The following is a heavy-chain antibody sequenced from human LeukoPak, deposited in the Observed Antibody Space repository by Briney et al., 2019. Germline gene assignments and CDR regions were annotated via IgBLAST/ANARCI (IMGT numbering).Heavy chain of an antibody. CDR2: IYYSGST. CDR3: AYGDYYDY. J-gene: IGHJ4*02. Sequence: SETLSLTCTVSGGSISSSSYYWGWIRQPPGKGLEWIGSIYYSGSTYYNPSLKSRVTISVDTSKNQFSLKLSSATAADTAVYYCAYGDYYDYWGQGTLVTVSS. V-gene: IGHV4-39*01. CDR1: GGSISSSSYY. D-gene: IGHD4-17*01.